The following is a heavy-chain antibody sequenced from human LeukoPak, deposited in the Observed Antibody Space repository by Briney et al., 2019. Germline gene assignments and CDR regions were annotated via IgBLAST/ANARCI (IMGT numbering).Heavy chain of an antibody. CDR1: AAIFSSNA. J-gene: IGHJ5*02. CDR2: IRYEGNEN. V-gene: IGHV3-30*02. CDR3: AKDLIRDRWFGES. Sequence: PGGSLRLSCTASAAIFSSNAMHWVRQAPGKGLEWVAFIRYEGNENYYADSVKGRFTISRDNSKNTLYLEMNSLRAEDTAVYYCAKDLIRDRWFGESWGQGTLVTVSS. D-gene: IGHD3-10*01.